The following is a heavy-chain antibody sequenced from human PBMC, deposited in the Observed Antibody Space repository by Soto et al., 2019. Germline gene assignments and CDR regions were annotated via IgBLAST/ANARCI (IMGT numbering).Heavy chain of an antibody. CDR2: ISGSGGST. CDR3: AKDKAMVTRVYYYGMDV. V-gene: IGHV3-23*01. D-gene: IGHD5-18*01. J-gene: IGHJ6*02. CDR1: GFTFSSYA. Sequence: LRLSCAASGFTFSSYAMSWVRQAPGKGLEWVSAISGSGGSTYYADSVKGRFTISRDNSKNTLYLQMNSLRAEDTAVYYCAKDKAMVTRVYYYGMDVWGQGTTVTVSS.